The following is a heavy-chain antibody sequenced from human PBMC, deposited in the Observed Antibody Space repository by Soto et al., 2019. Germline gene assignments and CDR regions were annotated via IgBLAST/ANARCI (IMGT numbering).Heavy chain of an antibody. Sequence: QVQLVQSGAEVKKPGSSVKVSCKASGGSLSNFGISWVRQAPGQGLEWMGGIMPVFGTANYAQKFQGRVTISADESTSIVYMNVTSLRSEDTAVYYCARGDATKIVVTTYYGVDVWGQGTTVTVSS. CDR2: IMPVFGTA. J-gene: IGHJ6*02. D-gene: IGHD4-17*01. CDR1: GGSLSNFG. V-gene: IGHV1-69*12. CDR3: ARGDATKIVVTTYYGVDV.